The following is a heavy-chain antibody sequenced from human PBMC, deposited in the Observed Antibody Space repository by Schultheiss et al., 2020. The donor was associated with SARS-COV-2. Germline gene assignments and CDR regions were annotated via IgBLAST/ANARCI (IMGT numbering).Heavy chain of an antibody. CDR1: GGSISSYY. D-gene: IGHD5-24*01. CDR2: IYYSGST. CDR3: ARDGEMATNHAFDI. V-gene: IGHV4-59*01. J-gene: IGHJ3*02. Sequence: SETLSLTCTVSGGSISSYYWSWIRQPPGKGLEWIGYIYYSGSTNYNPSLKSRVTISVDTSKNQFSLKLSSVTAADTAVYYCARDGEMATNHAFDIWGQGTMVTVSS.